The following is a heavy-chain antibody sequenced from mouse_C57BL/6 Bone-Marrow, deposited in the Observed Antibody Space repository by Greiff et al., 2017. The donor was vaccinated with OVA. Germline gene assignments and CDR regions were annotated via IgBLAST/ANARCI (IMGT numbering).Heavy chain of an antibody. CDR1: GFNIKNTY. D-gene: IGHD2-4*01. CDR2: IDPANGNT. V-gene: IGHV14-3*01. Sequence: VQLQQSVAELVRPGASVKLSCTASGFNIKNTYMHWVKQRPEQGLEWIGRIDPANGNTKYAPKFQGKATITADTSSNTAYLQLSSLTSEDTAIYYCASRGVYYDYDSGSWFAYWGQGTLVTVSA. CDR3: ASRGVYYDYDSGSWFAY. J-gene: IGHJ3*01.